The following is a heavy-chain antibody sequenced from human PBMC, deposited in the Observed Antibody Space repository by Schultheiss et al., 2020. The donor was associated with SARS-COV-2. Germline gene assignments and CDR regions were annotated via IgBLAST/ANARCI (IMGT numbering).Heavy chain of an antibody. CDR3: ASSGRGYYYGMDV. CDR2: IMQDGSEK. Sequence: GESLKISCAASGFTFSASWMTWVRQAPGKGLEWVASIMQDGSEKYYVDSVKGRFTISRDNAKNSLYLQMNSLRAEDTAVYYCASSGRGYYYGMDVWGQGTTVTVSS. J-gene: IGHJ6*02. D-gene: IGHD3-10*01. CDR1: GFTFSASW. V-gene: IGHV3-7*03.